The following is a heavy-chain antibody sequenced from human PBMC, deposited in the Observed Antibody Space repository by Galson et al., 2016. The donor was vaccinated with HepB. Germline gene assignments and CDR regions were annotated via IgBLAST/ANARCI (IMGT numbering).Heavy chain of an antibody. CDR2: MSYNGHFN. V-gene: IGHV3-30*04. D-gene: IGHD1-7*01. CDR1: GFTVGSYT. J-gene: IGHJ6*02. CDR3: GRGGTRGSPHGVDV. Sequence: SLRLSCAASGFTVGSYTMHWVRQAPGKGLEWVALMSYNGHFNYYAESVRGRFTISRDDASNTLHLQMNSLRVEDTAVYYCGRGGTRGSPHGVDVWGQGTTVTVSS.